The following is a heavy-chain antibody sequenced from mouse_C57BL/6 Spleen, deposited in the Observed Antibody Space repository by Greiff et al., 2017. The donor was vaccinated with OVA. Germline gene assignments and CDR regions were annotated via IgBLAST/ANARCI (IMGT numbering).Heavy chain of an antibody. V-gene: IGHV7-3*01. CDR1: GFTFTDYY. D-gene: IGHD1-1*01. CDR2: IRNKANGYTT. J-gene: IGHJ4*01. Sequence: VQLVESGGGLVQPGGSLSLSCAASGFTFTDYYMSWVRQPPGKALEWLGFIRNKANGYTTEYSASVKGRFTISRDNSQSILYLQMNALRAEDSATYYCARYYYGSSSYAMDYWGQGTSVTVSS. CDR3: ARYYYGSSSYAMDY.